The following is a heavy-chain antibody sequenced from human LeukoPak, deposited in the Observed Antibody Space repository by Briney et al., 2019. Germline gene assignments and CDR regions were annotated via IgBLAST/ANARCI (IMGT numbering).Heavy chain of an antibody. V-gene: IGHV4-59*02. Sequence: PSETLSLTCNVSGVSVSTSHWNWIRQRPGKGLEWIGCLSYTGKTDYNPSLKSRVSISLGSSNNHFSLKLTSVTAADAAVYYCSEGYFEPFDHWGQGILVTVSS. CDR2: LSYTGKT. J-gene: IGHJ4*02. D-gene: IGHD2/OR15-2a*01. CDR3: SEGYFEPFDH. CDR1: GVSVSTSH.